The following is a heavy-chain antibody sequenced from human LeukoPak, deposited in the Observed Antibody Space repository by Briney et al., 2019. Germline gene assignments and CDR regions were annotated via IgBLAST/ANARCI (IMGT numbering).Heavy chain of an antibody. Sequence: ASVKVSCKAPGYSFTSYGISWVRQAPGQGLEWMGWINTYTGNTNYAQKFQGRVTMTTDTSTNTVYLELRSLRSDDTAVYYCGRDHQYDFDYWGQGTLVTVSS. V-gene: IGHV1-18*01. J-gene: IGHJ4*02. D-gene: IGHD2-2*01. CDR3: GRDHQYDFDY. CDR2: INTYTGNT. CDR1: GYSFTSYG.